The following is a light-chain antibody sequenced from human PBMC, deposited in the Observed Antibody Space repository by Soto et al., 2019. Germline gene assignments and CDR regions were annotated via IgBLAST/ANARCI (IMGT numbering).Light chain of an antibody. CDR2: NSD. V-gene: IGLV1-44*01. CDR1: SSNIGSNT. Sequence: QPVLTQPPSASGAPGQRVTISSSGSSSNIGSNTVNWYQQLPGTAPKLLIYNSDQRPSGVPDRFSGSKSGTSASLVISGLQSEDEADYYCAAWDDSLNGLIFGGGTKLTVL. J-gene: IGLJ2*01. CDR3: AAWDDSLNGLI.